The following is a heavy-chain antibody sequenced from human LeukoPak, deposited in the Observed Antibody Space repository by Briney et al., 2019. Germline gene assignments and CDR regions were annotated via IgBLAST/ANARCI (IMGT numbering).Heavy chain of an antibody. CDR1: GFTFTSPA. CDR3: AAATTVTTVDAFDI. CDR2: IVVGSGNT. Sequence: EASVKVSCKASGFTFTSPAVQWVRQARGQRLEWIGWIVVGSGNTNYAQKFQERVTITRDMSTSTAYMELSSLRSEDTAVYYCAAATTVTTVDAFDIWGQGTMVTVSS. J-gene: IGHJ3*02. D-gene: IGHD4-17*01. V-gene: IGHV1-58*01.